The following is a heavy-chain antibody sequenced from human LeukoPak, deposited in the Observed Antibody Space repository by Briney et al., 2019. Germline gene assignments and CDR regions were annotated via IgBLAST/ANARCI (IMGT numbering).Heavy chain of an antibody. J-gene: IGHJ5*02. CDR2: IYYSGST. CDR3: ARRGAGGWFDP. D-gene: IGHD3-10*01. CDR1: GGSISSYY. V-gene: IGHV4-59*08. Sequence: TSETLSLTCTVSGGSISSYYWSWIRQPPGKGLEWIGYIYYSGSTNYNPSLKSRVTISIDTSKNQFSLKLSSVTAADTAVYYCARRGAGGWFDPWGQGTLVTVSS.